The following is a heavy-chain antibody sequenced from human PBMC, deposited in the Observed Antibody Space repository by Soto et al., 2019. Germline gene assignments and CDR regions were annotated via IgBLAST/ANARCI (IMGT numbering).Heavy chain of an antibody. J-gene: IGHJ6*02. CDR2: ISPYNDNT. CDR1: GYTFWNFG. V-gene: IGHV1-18*01. D-gene: IGHD3-22*01. Sequence: QVYLEQSGAEVKKPGASVKVTCKASGYTFWNFGISWVRQAPGQGLEWMGWISPYNDNTNSAQKFQDRVTMTTDTSTSTAYMELRSLRSDDTAVYYCARLPTSGYHTHYYYGMDVWGRGTTVTVSS. CDR3: ARLPTSGYHTHYYYGMDV.